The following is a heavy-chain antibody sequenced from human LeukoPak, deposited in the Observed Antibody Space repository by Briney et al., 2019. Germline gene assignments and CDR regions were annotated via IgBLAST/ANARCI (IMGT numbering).Heavy chain of an antibody. Sequence: SQTLSFTCTVSGGSISSGSYYWSWIRQPAGKGLEWIGRIYTSGSTNYNPSLKSRVTISVDTSKNQFSLKLSSVTAADTAVYYRARGFYDFWSGWYYFDYWGQGTLVTVSS. CDR3: ARGFYDFWSGWYYFDY. J-gene: IGHJ4*02. CDR2: IYTSGST. CDR1: GGSISSGSYY. V-gene: IGHV4-61*02. D-gene: IGHD3-3*01.